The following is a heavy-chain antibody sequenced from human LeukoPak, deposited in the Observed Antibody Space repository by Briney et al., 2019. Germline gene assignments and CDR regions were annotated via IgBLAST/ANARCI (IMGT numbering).Heavy chain of an antibody. D-gene: IGHD3-10*01. CDR3: ARAWYYGSGSYSPVYYYMDV. CDR2: IFHSGST. J-gene: IGHJ6*03. Sequence: SETLSLTCAVSGGSLSSTNWWSWVRQPPGKGLEWIGEIFHSGSTNYNPSLKSRVTISVDTSKNQFSLKLSSVTAADTAVYYCARAWYYGSGSYSPVYYYMDVWGKGTTVTASS. CDR1: GGSLSSTNW. V-gene: IGHV4-4*02.